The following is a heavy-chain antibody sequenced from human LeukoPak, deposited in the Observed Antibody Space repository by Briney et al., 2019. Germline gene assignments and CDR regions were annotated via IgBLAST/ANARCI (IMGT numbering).Heavy chain of an antibody. Sequence: SETLSLTCTVSGGSISSYYWSWFRQPPGKGLEWIGYIYYSGSTNYNPSLKSRVTISLDTSKNQFSLKLSSVTAADTAVYYCAREGTDQYYYYYMDVWGKGTTVTVSS. CDR3: AREGTDQYYYYYMDV. CDR1: GGSISSYY. J-gene: IGHJ6*03. CDR2: IYYSGST. V-gene: IGHV4-59*01. D-gene: IGHD3-10*01.